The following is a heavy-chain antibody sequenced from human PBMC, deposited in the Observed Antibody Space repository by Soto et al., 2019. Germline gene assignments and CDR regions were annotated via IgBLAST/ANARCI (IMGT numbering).Heavy chain of an antibody. V-gene: IGHV3-33*01. J-gene: IGHJ4*02. Sequence: PGGSLRLSCAASGFTFSSYGMHWVRQAPGKGLEWVAVIWYDGSNKYYADSVKGRFTISRDNSKNTLYLQMNSLRAEDTAVYYCAREFPYYVSSDSYLDYWGQGALVTVSS. D-gene: IGHD3-16*01. CDR3: AREFPYYVSSDSYLDY. CDR2: IWYDGSNK. CDR1: GFTFSSYG.